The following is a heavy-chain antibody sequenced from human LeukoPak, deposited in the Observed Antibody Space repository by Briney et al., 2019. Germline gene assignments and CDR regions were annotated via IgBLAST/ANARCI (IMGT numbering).Heavy chain of an antibody. CDR1: GFTFSHYW. J-gene: IGHJ4*02. V-gene: IGHV3-7*01. D-gene: IGHD3-10*01. Sequence: QPGGSLRLSCAASGFTFSHYWMSWVRQAPGKGLEWVANIKRDESEKYYVDSVKGRFTISRDNAKNSLYLQMDSLRADDTAVYYCARPTMVRGVEYWDYWGQGTLVTVSS. CDR3: ARPTMVRGVEYWDY. CDR2: IKRDESEK.